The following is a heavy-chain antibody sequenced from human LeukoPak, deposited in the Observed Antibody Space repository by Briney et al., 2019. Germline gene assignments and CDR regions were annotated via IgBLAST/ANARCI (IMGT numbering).Heavy chain of an antibody. V-gene: IGHV5-51*01. Sequence: ESLMIFCRGSGYSFSSHCFAWVRHMPREGLEWRGVVYPGDSDTTYSPSFQGQVTISVDKSISTAYLQWGSLRASDTAMYYCARQWGRGSGSYLAYWGQGTVVTVSS. CDR2: VYPGDSDT. CDR3: ARQWGRGSGSYLAY. J-gene: IGHJ4*02. D-gene: IGHD3-10*01. CDR1: GYSFSSHC.